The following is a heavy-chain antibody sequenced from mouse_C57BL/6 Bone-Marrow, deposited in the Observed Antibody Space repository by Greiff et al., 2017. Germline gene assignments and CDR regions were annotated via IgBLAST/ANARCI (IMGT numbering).Heavy chain of an antibody. CDR3: ARNYGNYPFAY. V-gene: IGHV1-69*01. Sequence: VQLQQPGAELVMPGASVKLSCKASGYTFTSYWMHWVKQRPGQGLEWIGEIDPSDSYTNYNQKFKGKSTLTVDKSSSTAYMQLSSLTSEDSAVYYCARNYGNYPFAYWGQGTLVTVSA. D-gene: IGHD2-1*01. J-gene: IGHJ3*01. CDR1: GYTFTSYW. CDR2: IDPSDSYT.